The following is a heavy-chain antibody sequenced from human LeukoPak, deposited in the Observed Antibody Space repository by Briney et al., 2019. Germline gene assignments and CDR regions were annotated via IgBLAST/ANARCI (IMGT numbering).Heavy chain of an antibody. J-gene: IGHJ5*02. CDR1: GGSISSGGYY. Sequence: PSETLSLTCTVSGGSISSGGYYWSWIRQHPGKGLEWIGYIYYSGSTYYNPSLKSRVTISVDTSKNQFSLKLSSVTAADTAVYYCARKFIAVAGTGFDPWGQGTLVTVSS. CDR2: IYYSGST. V-gene: IGHV4-31*03. CDR3: ARKFIAVAGTGFDP. D-gene: IGHD6-19*01.